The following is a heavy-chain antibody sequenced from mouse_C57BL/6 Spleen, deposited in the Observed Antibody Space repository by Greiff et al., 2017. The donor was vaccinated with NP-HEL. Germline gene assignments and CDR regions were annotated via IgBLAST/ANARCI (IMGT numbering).Heavy chain of an antibody. CDR3: VRHPRAMDY. CDR2: IRSKSNNYAT. CDR1: GFSFNTYA. J-gene: IGHJ4*01. V-gene: IGHV10-1*01. Sequence: EVQLQESGGGLVQPKGSLKLSCAASGFSFNTYAMNWVRQAPGKGLEWVARIRSKSNNYATYYADSVKDRFTISRDDSESMLYLQMNNLKTEDTAMYYCVRHPRAMDYWGQGTSVTVSS.